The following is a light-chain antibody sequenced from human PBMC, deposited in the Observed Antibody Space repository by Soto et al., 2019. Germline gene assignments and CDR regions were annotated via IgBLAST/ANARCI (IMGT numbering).Light chain of an antibody. Sequence: EIVLTQSPGTLSLSPGERATLSCRASQSVSSSYLAWYQQKPGQAPRLLIYGASSRATGIPDRCSGSESGTDFTLTISRLEPEDFAVYYCQQYGSLFTFGPGTKVDIK. V-gene: IGKV3-20*01. J-gene: IGKJ3*01. CDR1: QSVSSSY. CDR2: GAS. CDR3: QQYGSLFT.